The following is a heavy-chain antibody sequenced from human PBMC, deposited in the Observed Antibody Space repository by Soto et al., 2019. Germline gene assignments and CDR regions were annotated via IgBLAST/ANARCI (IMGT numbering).Heavy chain of an antibody. CDR2: IYHSGTT. Sequence: QVQLQESGPGLVKPSQTLSLTCTVSGGSISSGGYYWSWIRQHPGKGLEWIGYIYHSGTTYYNPSLKSRGTLSVDTSKNQFSLKLTSVPAADTAVYYCARLRGTQLLGWFDPWGQGTLVTVSS. CDR3: ARLRGTQLLGWFDP. J-gene: IGHJ5*02. CDR1: GGSISSGGYY. V-gene: IGHV4-31*03. D-gene: IGHD2-2*01.